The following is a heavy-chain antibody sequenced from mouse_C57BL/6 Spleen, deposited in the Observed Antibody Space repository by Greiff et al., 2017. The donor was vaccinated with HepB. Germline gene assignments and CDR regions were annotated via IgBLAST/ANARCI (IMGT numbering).Heavy chain of an antibody. V-gene: IGHV1-75*01. Sequence: VQLQQSGPGLVKPGASVKISCKASGYTFTDYYINWVKQRPGQGLEWIGWIFPGRGSTYYNEKFKGKATLTVDKSSSRGYMLLSSLTSEDAAVYCCARVRLVSSSPWCFDDWGKGTPVTVSS. CDR3: ARVRLVSSSPWCFDD. D-gene: IGHD1-1*01. J-gene: IGHJ1*03. CDR2: IFPGRGST. CDR1: GYTFTDYY.